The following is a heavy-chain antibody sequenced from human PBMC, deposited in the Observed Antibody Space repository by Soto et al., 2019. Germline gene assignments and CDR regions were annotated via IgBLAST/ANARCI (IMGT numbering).Heavy chain of an antibody. J-gene: IGHJ5*02. CDR2: IYYSGIT. CDR3: ARLARHIVVVTALPGWFDP. V-gene: IGHV4-39*01. CDR1: GDSISRSDDY. D-gene: IGHD2-21*02. Sequence: PSETLSLTCTVSGDSISRSDDYWAWIRQPPGKGLEWIGSIYYSGITYYNPSLKSRVTISVDTSKNQFSLKLRSVTATDTAVYYCARLARHIVVVTALPGWFDPWGQGTRVTVSS.